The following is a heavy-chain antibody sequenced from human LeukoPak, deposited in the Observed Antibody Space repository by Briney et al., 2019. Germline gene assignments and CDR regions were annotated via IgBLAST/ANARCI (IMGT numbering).Heavy chain of an antibody. V-gene: IGHV3-7*01. CDR1: GFTFSRSW. CDR2: IKEDGSQT. Sequence: PGGSLRLSCVASGFTFSRSWMVWVRQAPGKGLEWVANIKEDGSQTYYVDSAKGRFTISRDNAKNSLYLQMDSLRVEDTAIYYCAKSLDYWGRGTLVTVSS. J-gene: IGHJ4*02. CDR3: AKSLDY.